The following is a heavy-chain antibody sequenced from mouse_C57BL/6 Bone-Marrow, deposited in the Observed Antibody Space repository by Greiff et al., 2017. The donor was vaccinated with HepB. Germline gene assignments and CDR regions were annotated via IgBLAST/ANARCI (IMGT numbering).Heavy chain of an antibody. J-gene: IGHJ4*01. CDR3: TTYGSAMDY. CDR2: IDPETGGT. Sequence: QVQLQQSGAELVRPGASVTLSCKASGYTFTDYEMHWVKQTPVHGLEWIGAIDPETGGTAYNQKFKGKAILTADKSSSTAYMELRSLTSEDSSVYDCTTYGSAMDYWGQGTSVTVSS. V-gene: IGHV1-15*01. D-gene: IGHD1-1*01. CDR1: GYTFTDYE.